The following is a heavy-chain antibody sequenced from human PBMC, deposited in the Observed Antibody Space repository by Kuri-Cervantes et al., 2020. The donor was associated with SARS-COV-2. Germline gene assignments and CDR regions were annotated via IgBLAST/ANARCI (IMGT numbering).Heavy chain of an antibody. D-gene: IGHD2-2*01. J-gene: IGHJ4*02. CDR2: IHHGGKT. V-gene: IGHV4-30-2*01. Sequence: SCAVSGASIRRAGYSWTWIRQPPGKGLEWIGYIHHGGKTYSYNPSLKSQVTISLDTSRNQFSLKLSSVTAADTAVYYCASRYCSSTSCYRTTGKYYFDYWGQGTLVTVSS. CDR3: ASRYCSSTSCYRTTGKYYFDY. CDR1: GASIRRAGYS.